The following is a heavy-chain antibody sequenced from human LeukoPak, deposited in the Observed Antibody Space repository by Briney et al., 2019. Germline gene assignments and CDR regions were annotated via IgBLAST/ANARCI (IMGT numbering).Heavy chain of an antibody. J-gene: IGHJ4*02. CDR3: VTEGRGYHYPYCDQ. V-gene: IGHV3-13*01. CDR1: GFTLGSHD. D-gene: IGHD5-18*01. CDR2: VSSGFHA. Sequence: QAGGSLRLSCTASGFTLGSHDMHWVRQSPGQGLEWVAAVSSGFHAFFADSVQGRFTVSREDARNSLYLQMNSLRAGDKGVYYRVTEGRGYHYPYCDQWGQGTLVTVSS.